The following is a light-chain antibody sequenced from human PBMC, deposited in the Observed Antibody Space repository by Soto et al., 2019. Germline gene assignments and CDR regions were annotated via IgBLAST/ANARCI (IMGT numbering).Light chain of an antibody. Sequence: DIQMTQSPSTLSASVGDRVTITCRASQAISSYLAWYQQKPGKAPNLLIYAASTLQSGVPSRFSGSGSGTDFTLTISCLQSEDFATYYCQQYYSFPRTFGQGTKVDIK. V-gene: IGKV1-9*01. CDR3: QQYYSFPRT. CDR2: AAS. J-gene: IGKJ1*01. CDR1: QAISSY.